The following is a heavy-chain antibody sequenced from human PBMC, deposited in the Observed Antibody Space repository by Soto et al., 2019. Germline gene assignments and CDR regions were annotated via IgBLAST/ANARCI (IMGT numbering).Heavy chain of an antibody. CDR3: GRVSYDILTANWFDP. CDR2: IYYSGST. CDR1: GGSISSYY. V-gene: IGHV4-59*01. J-gene: IGHJ5*02. Sequence: SETLSLTCTVSGGSISSYYWSWIRQPPGKGLEWIGYIYYSGSTNYNPSLKSRVTISVDTSKNQFSLKLSSVTAADTAVYYCGRVSYDILTANWFDPWGQGTLVTVSS. D-gene: IGHD3-9*01.